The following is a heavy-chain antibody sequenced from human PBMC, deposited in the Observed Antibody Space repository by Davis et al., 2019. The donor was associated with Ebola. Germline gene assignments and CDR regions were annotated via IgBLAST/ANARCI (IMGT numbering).Heavy chain of an antibody. Sequence: GGSLRLSCGASGFTFSRHSMNWVRQAPGKGLEWIAFISSGGHDTYYADSMRGRFTISRDNAKNLLYLQLNSLRDEDTALYYCAKDAEDGSGNWFFDFRGRGALVTVSS. V-gene: IGHV3-48*02. CDR3: AKDAEDGSGNWFFDF. CDR2: ISSGGHDT. D-gene: IGHD5-24*01. J-gene: IGHJ2*01. CDR1: GFTFSRHS.